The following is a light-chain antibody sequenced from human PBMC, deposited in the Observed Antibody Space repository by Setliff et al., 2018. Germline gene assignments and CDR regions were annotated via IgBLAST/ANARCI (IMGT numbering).Light chain of an antibody. J-gene: IGLJ2*01. Sequence: QSVLTQPPSVSGAPGQRVTISCTGSSSNIGAGYDVHWYQQLPGTAPKLLIYGSTNRPSGIPDRFSGSKSGTSATLGITGLQTGDEADYYCGTWDSSLSAVVFGGGTKVTVL. CDR3: GTWDSSLSAVV. V-gene: IGLV1-40*01. CDR1: SSNIGAGYD. CDR2: GST.